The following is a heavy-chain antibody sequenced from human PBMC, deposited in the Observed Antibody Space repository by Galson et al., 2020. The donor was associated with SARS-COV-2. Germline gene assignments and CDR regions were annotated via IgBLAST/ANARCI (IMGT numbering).Heavy chain of an antibody. J-gene: IGHJ4*02. CDR3: ARGWGWGIDY. CDR2: ISSSGSTI. Sequence: GGSLRLSCAASGFTFSSYEMNWVRPAPGKGLEWVSYISSSGSTIYYADSVKGRFTISRDNAKNSLYLQMNSLRAEDTAVYYCARGWGWGIDYWGQGTLVTVSS. CDR1: GFTFSSYE. V-gene: IGHV3-48*03. D-gene: IGHD7-27*01.